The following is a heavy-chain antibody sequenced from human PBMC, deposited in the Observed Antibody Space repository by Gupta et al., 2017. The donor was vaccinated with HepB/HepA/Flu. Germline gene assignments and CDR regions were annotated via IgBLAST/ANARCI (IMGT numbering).Heavy chain of an antibody. D-gene: IGHD4-17*01. J-gene: IGHJ4*02. Sequence: QVQLVESGGGVVQPGRSLRLSCAASGFTFSSYGMHWVRQAPGKGLEWVAFIWYDGSKKYYAESVKGRFTISRDNSKNTLYLQMNSLRAEDTAVYYCARDYYGDYGCFDYWGQGTLVTVAS. CDR1: GFTFSSYG. V-gene: IGHV3-33*01. CDR3: ARDYYGDYGCFDY. CDR2: IWYDGSKK.